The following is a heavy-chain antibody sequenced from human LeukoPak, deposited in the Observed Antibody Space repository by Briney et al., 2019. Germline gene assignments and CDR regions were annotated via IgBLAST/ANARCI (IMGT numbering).Heavy chain of an antibody. V-gene: IGHV1-46*01. CDR2: INPSGGST. Sequence: ASVKVSCKASGYTFTSYYMHWVRQAPGQGLEWMGIINPSGGSTSYAQKFQGRVTMTRDTSTSTVYMELSSLRSEDTAVYYCAREVVVVVAATQDRNFDYWGQGTLVTVYS. CDR1: GYTFTSYY. CDR3: AREVVVVVAATQDRNFDY. D-gene: IGHD2-15*01. J-gene: IGHJ4*02.